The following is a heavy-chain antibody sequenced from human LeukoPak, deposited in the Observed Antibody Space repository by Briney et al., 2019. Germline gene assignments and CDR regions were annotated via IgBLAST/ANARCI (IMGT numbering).Heavy chain of an antibody. CDR1: GFAFSSYA. J-gene: IGHJ4*02. V-gene: IGHV3-23*01. CDR2: ISGSGGST. D-gene: IGHD3-22*01. CDR3: TKGRSSSGYEYVDY. Sequence: QTGGSLRLSCAASGFAFSSYAMSWVRQAPGKGLEWVSVISGSGGSTHYADSVKGRFTISRDNSKNTLYVQLSSLRAEDTPVYYFTKGRSSSGYEYVDYWGQGTLVTVSS.